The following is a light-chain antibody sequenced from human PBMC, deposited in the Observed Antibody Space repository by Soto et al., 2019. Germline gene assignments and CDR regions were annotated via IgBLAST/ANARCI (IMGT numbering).Light chain of an antibody. CDR1: QSVSSNY. Sequence: ESVLTQSPGTLSLSPGERATLSCRASQSVSSNYLAWYQQKPGQAPRLLIYGASTRATGIPDRFSGSGSGTDFTLTISRLETEDSAVYYCQQYGSSPTWTFGQGTKVAIK. CDR3: QQYGSSPTWT. V-gene: IGKV3-20*01. CDR2: GAS. J-gene: IGKJ1*01.